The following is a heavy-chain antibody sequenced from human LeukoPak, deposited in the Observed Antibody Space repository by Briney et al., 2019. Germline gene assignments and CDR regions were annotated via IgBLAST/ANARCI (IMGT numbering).Heavy chain of an antibody. CDR1: GFTLSSYG. V-gene: IGHV3-30*02. J-gene: IGHJ4*02. Sequence: PGVSLRPSCAASGFTLSSYGMHWVRQAPGKGLEWVTFIRSDGTKRYYADSVKGRFTISRDNSKNTLYLQMNSLSSDDSGVYYCARDDIWGQGTLVTVSS. CDR2: IRSDGTKR. CDR3: ARDDI.